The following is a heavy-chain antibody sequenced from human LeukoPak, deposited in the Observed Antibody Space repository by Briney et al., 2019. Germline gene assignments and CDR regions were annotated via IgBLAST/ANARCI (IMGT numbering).Heavy chain of an antibody. V-gene: IGHV4-59*08. CDR2: IYYSGST. CDR3: ATKGQNYDFWSGYSRSDAFDI. Sequence: SETLSLTCTGSGGSISSYYWSWLRQPPGKGLEWIGYIYYSGSTNYNPSLKSRVTISVDTSKNQFSLKLSSVTAADTAVYYCATKGQNYDFWSGYSRSDAFDIWGQGTMVTVSS. J-gene: IGHJ3*02. D-gene: IGHD3-3*01. CDR1: GGSISSYY.